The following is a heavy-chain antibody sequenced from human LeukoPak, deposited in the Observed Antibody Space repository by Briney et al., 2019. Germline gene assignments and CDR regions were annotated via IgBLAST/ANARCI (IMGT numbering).Heavy chain of an antibody. CDR2: IYYSGST. Sequence: SETLSLTCTVSGGSISSYYWCWIRQPPGKGLEWIGYIYYSGSTNYNPSLKSRVTISVDMSKNQFSLKLSSVTAADTAVYYCARHSHIVVVTTHFDYWGQGTLVTVSS. V-gene: IGHV4-59*08. D-gene: IGHD2-21*02. CDR3: ARHSHIVVVTTHFDY. J-gene: IGHJ4*02. CDR1: GGSISSYY.